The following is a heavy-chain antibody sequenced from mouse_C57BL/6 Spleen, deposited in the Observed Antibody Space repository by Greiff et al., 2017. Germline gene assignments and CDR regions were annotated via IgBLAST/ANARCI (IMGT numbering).Heavy chain of an antibody. CDR2: INPSNGGT. Sequence: QVQLQQPGTELVKPGASVKLSCKASGYTFTSYWMHWVKQRPGQGLEWIGNINPSNGGTNHHEKFKSKATLSVDKSSRTAYMQLRSLTSEGSAVYYCAGDGNWAWFAYWGQGTLVTVSA. CDR1: GYTFTSYW. J-gene: IGHJ3*01. D-gene: IGHD2-1*01. CDR3: AGDGNWAWFAY. V-gene: IGHV1-53*01.